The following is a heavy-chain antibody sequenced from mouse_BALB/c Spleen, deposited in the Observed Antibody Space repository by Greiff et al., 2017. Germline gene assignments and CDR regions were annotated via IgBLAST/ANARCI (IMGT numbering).Heavy chain of an antibody. CDR2: ISSGSSTI. J-gene: IGHJ4*01. CDR1: GFTFSSFG. Sequence: EVQVVESGGGLVQPGGSRKLSCAASGFTFSSFGMHWVRQAPEKGLEWVAYISSGSSTIYYADTVKGRFTISRDNPKNTLFLQMTSLRSEDTAMYYCARSFLHSYYAMDYWGQGTSVTVSS. CDR3: ARSFLHSYYAMDY. V-gene: IGHV5-17*02.